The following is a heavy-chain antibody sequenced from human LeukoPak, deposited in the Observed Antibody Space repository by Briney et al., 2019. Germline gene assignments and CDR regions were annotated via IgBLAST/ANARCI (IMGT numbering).Heavy chain of an antibody. V-gene: IGHV3-21*01. J-gene: IGHJ4*02. Sequence: GGSLRLSCAASGFTFSSYAMSWVRQAPGKGLEWVSAISASGYSTYYADSVKGRFTISRDNAKNSLYLQMNSLRAEDTAVYYCARDRYSLYYFDYWGQGTLVTVSS. CDR1: GFTFSSYA. CDR3: ARDRYSLYYFDY. D-gene: IGHD5-12*01. CDR2: ISASGYST.